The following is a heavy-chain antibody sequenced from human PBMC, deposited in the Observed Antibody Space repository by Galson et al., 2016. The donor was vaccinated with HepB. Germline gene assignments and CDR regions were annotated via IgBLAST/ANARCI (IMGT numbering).Heavy chain of an antibody. V-gene: IGHV1-18*04. D-gene: IGHD5-18*01. CDR1: GYTFSSYG. Sequence: SVKVSCKASGYTFSSYGISWVRQAPGQGLEWMGWINTYNGNTNYAQKFQGRVTMTTDTSTSTAYMELSSLRSEDTAVYYCTRAFGGGYTYVHSFWGQGTLVTVSS. CDR2: INTYNGNT. J-gene: IGHJ4*02. CDR3: TRAFGGGYTYVHSF.